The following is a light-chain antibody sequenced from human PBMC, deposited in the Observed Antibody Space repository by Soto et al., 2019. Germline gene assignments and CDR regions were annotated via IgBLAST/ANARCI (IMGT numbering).Light chain of an antibody. CDR3: AVWDDSLNAWV. CDR2: SND. V-gene: IGLV1-44*01. CDR1: TSNIGSNT. J-gene: IGLJ3*02. Sequence: QSVLTQPPSASGTPGQSVTISCSGSTSNIGSNTVNWYQQLPGTAPKLLVYSNDQRPSGVPGRFSASKSGTSAFLAISGLQSEDEADYDCAVWDDSLNAWVFGGGTQLTVL.